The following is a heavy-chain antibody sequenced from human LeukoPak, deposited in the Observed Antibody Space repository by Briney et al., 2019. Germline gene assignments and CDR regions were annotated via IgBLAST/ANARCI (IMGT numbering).Heavy chain of an antibody. CDR1: GFTFSDSS. CDR2: IRSKSNSYAT. D-gene: IGHD3-22*01. J-gene: IGHJ4*02. Sequence: PGGSLRLSCAASGFTFSDSSIHWVRQASGKGLEWVGRIRSKSNSYATAYAASLKGRFTISRDDSKNTAYLQMNSLETEDTAVYYCSRRFRKDDSSGYVDYWGQGTLVTVSS. CDR3: SRRFRKDDSSGYVDY. V-gene: IGHV3-73*01.